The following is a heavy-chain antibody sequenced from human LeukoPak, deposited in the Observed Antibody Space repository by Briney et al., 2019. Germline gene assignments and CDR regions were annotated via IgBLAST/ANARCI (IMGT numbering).Heavy chain of an antibody. J-gene: IGHJ3*02. D-gene: IGHD3-16*01. Sequence: SETLSLTCTVSGYSITSAYYWGWIRQPPGKGLEWIGSFFLKGSTYYNPSLKSRVTISVDTSKNQFSLKLSSVTAADTAVYYCARWGDFAGDAFDIWGQGTMVTVSS. CDR3: ARWGDFAGDAFDI. CDR1: GYSITSAYY. CDR2: FFLKGST. V-gene: IGHV4-38-2*02.